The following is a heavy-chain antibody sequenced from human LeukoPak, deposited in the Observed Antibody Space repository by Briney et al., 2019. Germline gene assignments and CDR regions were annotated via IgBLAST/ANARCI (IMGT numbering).Heavy chain of an antibody. CDR1: GFTFSSYS. CDR2: ISSSSTI. J-gene: IGHJ4*02. D-gene: IGHD6-13*01. V-gene: IGHV3-48*01. Sequence: PGGSLRLSCAASGFTFSSYSMNWVRQAPGKGLEWVSYISSSSTIYYADSVKGRFTISRDNAKNSLYLQMNSLRGEDTAVYYCATSSSWPPGWDYWGQGTLVTVSS. CDR3: ATSSSWPPGWDY.